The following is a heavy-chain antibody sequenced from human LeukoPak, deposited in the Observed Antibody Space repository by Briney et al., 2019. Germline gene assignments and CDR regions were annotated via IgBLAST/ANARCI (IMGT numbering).Heavy chain of an antibody. J-gene: IGHJ4*02. CDR2: ISSSSSTI. Sequence: GGSLRLSCAASGFTFSSYSMNWVRQAPGKGLEWVSYISSSSSTIYYADSVKGRFTISRDNAKNSLYLQMNSLRAEDTAVYYRARHGARGGFWSGYYPFDYWGQGTLVTVSS. V-gene: IGHV3-48*01. D-gene: IGHD3-3*01. CDR3: ARHGARGGFWSGYYPFDY. CDR1: GFTFSSYS.